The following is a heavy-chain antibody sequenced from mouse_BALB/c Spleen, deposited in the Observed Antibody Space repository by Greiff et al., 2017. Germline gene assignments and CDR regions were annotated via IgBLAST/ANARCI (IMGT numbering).Heavy chain of an antibody. Sequence: VHVKQSGAELVKPGASVKLSCTASGFNIKDTYMHWVKQRPEQGLEWIGRIDPANGNTKYDPKFQGKATITADTSSNTAYLQLSSLTSEDTAVYYCAAYYGYAMDYWGQGTSVTVSS. D-gene: IGHD1-1*01. V-gene: IGHV14-3*02. J-gene: IGHJ4*01. CDR1: GFNIKDTY. CDR2: IDPANGNT. CDR3: AAYYGYAMDY.